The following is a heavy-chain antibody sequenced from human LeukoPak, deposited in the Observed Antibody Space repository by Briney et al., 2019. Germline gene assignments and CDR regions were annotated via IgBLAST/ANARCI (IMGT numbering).Heavy chain of an antibody. Sequence: GASVKVSCKASGYTFTGYYMHWVRQAPGQGLEWMGWINPNSGGTNYAQRFQGRVTMTRDTSISTAYMELSRLRSDDTAVYYCARDGYSCTNWFDPWGQGTLVTVSS. D-gene: IGHD5-18*01. CDR3: ARDGYSCTNWFDP. CDR2: INPNSGGT. CDR1: GYTFTGYY. J-gene: IGHJ5*02. V-gene: IGHV1-2*02.